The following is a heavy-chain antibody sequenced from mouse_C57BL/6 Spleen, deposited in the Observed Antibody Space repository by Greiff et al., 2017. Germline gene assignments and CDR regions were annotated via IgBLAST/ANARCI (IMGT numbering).Heavy chain of an antibody. D-gene: IGHD1-1*01. CDR2: IYPGSGST. CDR3: ARCPYYYGSIYGYFDY. CDR1: GYTFTSYW. J-gene: IGHJ2*01. V-gene: IGHV1-55*01. Sequence: VQLQQPGAELVKPGASVKMSCKASGYTFTSYWITWVKQRPGQGLEWIGDIYPGSGSTNYNEKFKSKATLTVYTSSSTAYMQLSSLTSEDSAVYYCARCPYYYGSIYGYFDYWGQGTTLTGSS.